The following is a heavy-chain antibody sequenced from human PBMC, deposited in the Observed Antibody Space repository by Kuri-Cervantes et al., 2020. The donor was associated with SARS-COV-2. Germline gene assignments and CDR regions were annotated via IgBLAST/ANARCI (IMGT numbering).Heavy chain of an antibody. J-gene: IGHJ3*02. CDR2: ISGSGGST. CDR1: GFTFSSYA. D-gene: IGHD1-14*01. Sequence: GGSLSLTCAASGFTFSSYAMSWVRQAPGKGLEWVSAISGSGGSTYYADSVKGRFTISRDNSKNTLYLQMNSLRAEDTAVYYCAKGRIHHSDAFDIWGQGTMVTVSS. CDR3: AKGRIHHSDAFDI. V-gene: IGHV3-23*01.